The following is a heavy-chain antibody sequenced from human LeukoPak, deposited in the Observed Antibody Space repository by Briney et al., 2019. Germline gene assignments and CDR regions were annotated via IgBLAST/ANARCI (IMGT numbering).Heavy chain of an antibody. CDR2: IGTSGDT. D-gene: IGHD1-26*01. CDR3: AKSKIVQGRGYFDL. Sequence: GGSLRLSCAASGFTFSTYPLTWVRQAPGKGPEWVSTIGTSGDTYYADSVKGRFTISRDNSNNALYLHMNSLRAEDAAVYYCAKSKIVQGRGYFDLWGRGTLVTVSS. CDR1: GFTFSTYP. J-gene: IGHJ2*01. V-gene: IGHV3-23*01.